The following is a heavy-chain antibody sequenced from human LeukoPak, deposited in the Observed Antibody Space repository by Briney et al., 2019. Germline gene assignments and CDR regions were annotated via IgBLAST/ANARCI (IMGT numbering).Heavy chain of an antibody. V-gene: IGHV3-74*01. CDR3: ARDFSGRGDAFDI. J-gene: IGHJ3*02. CDR1: GFTFSNYW. D-gene: IGHD1-26*01. CDR2: ISSDGSIT. Sequence: PGGSLRLSCAASGFTFSNYWIHWVRQAPGKGLVWVSRISSDGSITNYADSVKGRFTISRDNSKNTLYLQMNSLRAEDTAVYYCARDFSGRGDAFDIWGQGTMVTVSS.